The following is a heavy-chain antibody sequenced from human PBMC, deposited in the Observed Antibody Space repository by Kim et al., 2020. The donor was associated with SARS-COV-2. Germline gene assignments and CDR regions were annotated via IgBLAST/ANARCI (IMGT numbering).Heavy chain of an antibody. Sequence: GGSLRLSCAASGFTFSSYAMSWVRQAPGKGLEWVSAISGGGVSTYYADSMKGRFTISRDNSKNTLYLQMNSLRAEDTAVYYCAKDWGFTYGSGSFFVCWGQGTLVTVSS. CDR1: GFTFSSYA. V-gene: IGHV3-23*01. D-gene: IGHD3-10*01. J-gene: IGHJ4*02. CDR2: ISGGGVST. CDR3: AKDWGFTYGSGSFFVC.